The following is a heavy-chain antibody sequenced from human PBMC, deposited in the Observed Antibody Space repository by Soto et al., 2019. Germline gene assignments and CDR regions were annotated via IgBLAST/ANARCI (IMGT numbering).Heavy chain of an antibody. CDR3: ARDYYGMDA. CDR2: TYQSGSV. J-gene: IGHJ6*02. V-gene: IGHV4-30-2*06. Sequence: NPSETLSLTCTVSGGSISSGGYSWTWIRQSPGKGLEWIGYTYQSGSVYYNPSLKSRVTISVDRSKNQFSLNLTSVTAADTAVYYCARDYYGMDAWGQGTTVTVSS. CDR1: GGSISSGGYS.